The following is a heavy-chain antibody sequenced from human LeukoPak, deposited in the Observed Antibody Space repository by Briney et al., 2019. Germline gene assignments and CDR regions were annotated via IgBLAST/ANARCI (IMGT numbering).Heavy chain of an antibody. Sequence: SETLSLTCTVSGGSISSSTYYWDWIRQPPGKGLEWIGSIYYSGRTYYNPSLMSRVTVSGDTSKNQFSLKLSSLTAADTAVYYCARGGLDYFDSWGQGTLVTVSS. J-gene: IGHJ4*02. CDR1: GGSISSSTYY. D-gene: IGHD6-19*01. CDR3: ARGGLDYFDS. V-gene: IGHV4-39*07. CDR2: IYYSGRT.